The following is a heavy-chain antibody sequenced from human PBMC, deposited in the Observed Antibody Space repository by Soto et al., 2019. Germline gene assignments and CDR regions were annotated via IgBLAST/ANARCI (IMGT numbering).Heavy chain of an antibody. J-gene: IGHJ4*02. CDR3: TRDRDIFYGDYVDY. Sequence: GGSLRLSCTASGFTFGDYAMSWFRQAPGKGLEWVGFIRSKAYGGTTEYAASVKGRFTISRDDSKSIAYLQMNSLKTEDTAVYYCTRDRDIFYGDYVDYWGQGTLVTVSS. D-gene: IGHD4-17*01. CDR1: GFTFGDYA. V-gene: IGHV3-49*03. CDR2: IRSKAYGGTT.